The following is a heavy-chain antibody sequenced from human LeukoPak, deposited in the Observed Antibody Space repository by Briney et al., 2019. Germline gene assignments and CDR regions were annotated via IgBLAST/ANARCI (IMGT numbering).Heavy chain of an antibody. J-gene: IGHJ4*02. D-gene: IGHD3-10*01. CDR2: IRYDGSNK. Sequence: PGGSLRLSCAASGFTFSSYGMHWVRQAPGKGLEWVAFIRYDGSNKYYADSVKGRFTISRDNSKNTLYLQMNSLRAEDTAVYYCAKDRHYYGSGSYLDYWGQGTLVTVSS. V-gene: IGHV3-30*02. CDR3: AKDRHYYGSGSYLDY. CDR1: GFTFSSYG.